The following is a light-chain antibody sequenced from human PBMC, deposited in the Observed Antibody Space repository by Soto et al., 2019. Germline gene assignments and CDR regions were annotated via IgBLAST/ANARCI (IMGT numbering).Light chain of an antibody. CDR3: QQYNNWPRT. CDR2: GAS. V-gene: IGKV3-15*01. J-gene: IGKJ1*01. CDR1: QSVSSN. Sequence: EIVMTQSPATLSVSPGERATLSCRASQSVSSNLAWYQQKPGQDPSLLIYGASTRATGIPARFSGSGSGTDFTLTISSLQSEDFAVYYCQQYNNWPRTFGQGTKVEIK.